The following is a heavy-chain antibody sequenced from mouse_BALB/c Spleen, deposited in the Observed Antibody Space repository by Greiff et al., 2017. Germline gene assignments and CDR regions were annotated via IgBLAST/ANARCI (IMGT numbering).Heavy chain of an antibody. Sequence: VQRVESGPGLVAPSQSLSITCTVSGFSLTGYGVNWVRQPPGKGLEWLGMIWGDGSTDYNSALKSRLSISKDNSKSQVFLKMNSLQTDDTARYYCARDDYESSWYFDVWGAGTTVTVSS. CDR2: IWGDGST. CDR3: ARDDYESSWYFDV. J-gene: IGHJ1*01. V-gene: IGHV2-6-7*01. CDR1: GFSLTGYG. D-gene: IGHD2-4*01.